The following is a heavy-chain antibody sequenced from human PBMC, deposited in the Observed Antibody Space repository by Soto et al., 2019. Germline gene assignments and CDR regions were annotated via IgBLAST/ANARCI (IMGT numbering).Heavy chain of an antibody. CDR3: ARHLSPPGGTYYYYYGMDV. CDR2: IYPGDSDT. J-gene: IGHJ6*02. D-gene: IGHD3-16*01. CDR1: GYSFTSYW. V-gene: IGHV5-51*01. Sequence: PGESLKISCKGSGYSFTSYWIGWVRQMPGKGLEWMGIIYPGDSDTRYSPSFQGQVTISADKSISTAYLQWSSLKASDTAMYYCARHLSPPGGTYYYYYGMDVWGQGTTVTVSS.